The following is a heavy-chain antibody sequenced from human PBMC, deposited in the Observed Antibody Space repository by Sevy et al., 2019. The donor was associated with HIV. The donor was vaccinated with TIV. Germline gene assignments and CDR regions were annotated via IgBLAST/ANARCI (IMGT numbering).Heavy chain of an antibody. CDR1: GFTFGDYA. V-gene: IGHV3-9*03. CDR3: AKDYYSSSWYSIDY. Sequence: GGSLRLSCAASGFTFGDYAMHWVRQVPGKGLEWVSGISWNGDNIVYADSVKGRFTISRDNAKNSLYLQMNSLRPEDMALYYCAKDYYSSSWYSIDYWGQGTLVTVSS. D-gene: IGHD6-13*01. J-gene: IGHJ4*02. CDR2: ISWNGDNI.